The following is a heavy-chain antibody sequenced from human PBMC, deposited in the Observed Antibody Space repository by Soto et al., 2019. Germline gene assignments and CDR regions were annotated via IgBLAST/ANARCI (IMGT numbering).Heavy chain of an antibody. CDR1: GFTFSSYA. J-gene: IGHJ6*02. CDR3: VRGRPERTYVVSTEGYYYYGMDV. CDR2: ISSNGGST. Sequence: GGSLRLSCSASGFTFSSYAMHWVRQAPGKGLEYVSAISSNGGSTYYADSVKGRFTISRDNSKNTLYLQMSSLRAEDKAVYYCVRGRPERTYVVSTEGYYYYGMDVWGQGTTVTVSS. D-gene: IGHD1-1*01. V-gene: IGHV3-64D*08.